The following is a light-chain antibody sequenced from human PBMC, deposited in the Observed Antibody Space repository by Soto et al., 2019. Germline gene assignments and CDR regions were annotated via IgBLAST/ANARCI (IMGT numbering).Light chain of an antibody. CDR1: SSNLGSNT. V-gene: IGLV1-44*01. J-gene: IGLJ3*02. CDR3: ASWDDSLNGRGV. CDR2: SNN. Sequence: QSVLTQPPSASWTPGQRVTISCSGSSSNLGSNTVNWYQQLPGTAPKHLIYSNNQRPAGVPDRVSCSRSGTAASLAISGLQSEDEGDYDCASWDDSLNGRGVFGGGTKLTVL.